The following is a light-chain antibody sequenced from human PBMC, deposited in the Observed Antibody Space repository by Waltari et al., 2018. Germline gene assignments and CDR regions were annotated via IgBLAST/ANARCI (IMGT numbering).Light chain of an antibody. J-gene: IGKJ5*01. V-gene: IGKV3-11*01. CDR1: QSVSSY. Sequence: DIVLTQSPATLSLSPGERATLSCRASQSVSSYLAWNQQKPGQAPRLPIYDAANRATGIPARFSGSESGTDFTLTISSLEPEDFAVYYCQQRSNWPITFGQGTRLEIK. CDR2: DAA. CDR3: QQRSNWPIT.